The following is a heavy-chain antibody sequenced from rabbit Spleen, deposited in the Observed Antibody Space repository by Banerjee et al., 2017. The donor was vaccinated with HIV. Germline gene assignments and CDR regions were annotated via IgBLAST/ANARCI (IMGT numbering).Heavy chain of an antibody. V-gene: IGHV1S45*01. CDR3: ARDPRTSPNAVDLDL. CDR2: IYTGSSGTT. Sequence: QEQLVESGGGLVQPEGSLTLTCTASGFSFTSSYYMCWVRQAPGEGLEWIACIYTGSSGTTAYANWVNGRFSISKTSSTTVTLQMTSLTAADTATYFCARDPRTSPNAVDLDLWGQGTLVTVS. CDR1: GFSFTSSYY. D-gene: IGHD1-1*01. J-gene: IGHJ3*01.